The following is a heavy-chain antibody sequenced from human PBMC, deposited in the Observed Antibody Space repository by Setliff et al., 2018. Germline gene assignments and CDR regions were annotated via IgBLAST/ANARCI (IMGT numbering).Heavy chain of an antibody. V-gene: IGHV4-39*07. CDR3: ARAAVTSGARADYFDN. J-gene: IGHJ4*02. Sequence: SSETLSLTCTVSGGSISSRSYYWGWNRQPPGKGLEWIGSIYYSGSTYYKPSLKSRVTISVDTSKNQFSLKLSSVTAADTAVYYCARAAVTSGARADYFDNWGRGTLVTVSS. CDR2: IYYSGST. CDR1: GGSISSRSYY. D-gene: IGHD4-17*01.